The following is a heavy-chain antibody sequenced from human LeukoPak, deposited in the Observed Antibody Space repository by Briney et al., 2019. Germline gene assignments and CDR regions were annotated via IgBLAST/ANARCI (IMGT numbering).Heavy chain of an antibody. CDR1: GGSISSSSYY. D-gene: IGHD6-19*01. CDR2: IYYSGST. V-gene: IGHV4-39*01. CDR3: ATQGTSSGWYFYDFDY. Sequence: SETLSLTCTVSGGSISSSSYYWGWIRQPPGKGLEWIGSIYYSGSTYYNPSLKSRVTISVDTSKNQFSLKLSSVTAADTAVYYCATQGTSSGWYFYDFDYWGQGTLVTVSS. J-gene: IGHJ4*02.